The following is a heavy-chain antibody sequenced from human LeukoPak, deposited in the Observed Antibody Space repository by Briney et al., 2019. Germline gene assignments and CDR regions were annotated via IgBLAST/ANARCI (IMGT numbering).Heavy chain of an antibody. J-gene: IGHJ4*02. D-gene: IGHD3-10*01. V-gene: IGHV4-59*01. CDR2: IYYSGST. CDR3: ARSGIYGSGSYYNVPFDY. CDR1: GGSISTYY. Sequence: SETLSLTCSVSGGSISTYYWSWIRKPPGKGLEWIGYIYYSGSTNYNPSLKSRVTISVDTSKNQFSLKLSSVTAADTAVYYCARSGIYGSGSYYNVPFDYWGQGTLVTVSS.